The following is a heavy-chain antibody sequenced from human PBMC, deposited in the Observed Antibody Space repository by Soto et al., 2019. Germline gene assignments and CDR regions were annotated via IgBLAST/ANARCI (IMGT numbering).Heavy chain of an antibody. Sequence: SETLSLTCAVSGGSISSSNWWSWVRQPPGKGLEWIGEIYHSGSTNYNPSLKSRVTISVDKSKNQFSLKLSSVTAADTAVYYCARERLGYYYYYGMDVWGQGTTVTVSS. CDR2: IYHSGST. CDR1: GGSISSSNW. J-gene: IGHJ6*02. V-gene: IGHV4-4*02. CDR3: ARERLGYYYYYGMDV. D-gene: IGHD6-19*01.